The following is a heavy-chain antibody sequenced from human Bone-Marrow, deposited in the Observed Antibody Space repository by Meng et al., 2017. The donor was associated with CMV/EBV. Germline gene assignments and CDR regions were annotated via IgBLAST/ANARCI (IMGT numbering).Heavy chain of an antibody. J-gene: IGHJ4*02. CDR2: INPNSGGT. D-gene: IGHD2-2*02. CDR3: ARLLGYCSSTRCYTDNYFDY. V-gene: IGHV1-2*02. Sequence: ASVKVSCKASGYTFTGYYMHWVRQAPGQGLEWMGWINPNSGGTNYAQKFQGRVTMTRDTSISTAYMELSRLRSDDTAVYYCARLLGYCSSTRCYTDNYFDYWGQGTRVTGSS. CDR1: GYTFTGYY.